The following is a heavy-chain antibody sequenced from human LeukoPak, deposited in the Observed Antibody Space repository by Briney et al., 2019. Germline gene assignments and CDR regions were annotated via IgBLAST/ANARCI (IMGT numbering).Heavy chain of an antibody. J-gene: IGHJ4*02. Sequence: PGGSLRLSCAASGFTFGSYAMSWVRQAPGKGLEWVSVIRVRGGSTYYADSVKGRFTISRDNSKNTLYLQMNSLRAEDTAVYYCAKDLGRYRNNYFDYWGQGTLVTVSS. V-gene: IGHV3-23*01. D-gene: IGHD1-26*01. CDR1: GFTFGSYA. CDR2: IRVRGGST. CDR3: AKDLGRYRNNYFDY.